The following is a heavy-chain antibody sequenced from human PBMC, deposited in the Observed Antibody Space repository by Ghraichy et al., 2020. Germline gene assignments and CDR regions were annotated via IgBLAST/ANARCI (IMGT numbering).Heavy chain of an antibody. V-gene: IGHV3-23*01. D-gene: IGHD4-23*01. J-gene: IGHJ4*02. Sequence: GGSLRLSCAASGFTFSSYAMSWVRQAPGKGLEWVSAISGSGSSAYYADSVKGRFTISRDNFKNTLYLQMDSLRAEDTAVYYCAKDLGGNSGLGMEVYYFDYWGQGTLVTVSS. CDR3: AKDLGGNSGLGMEVYYFDY. CDR1: GFTFSSYA. CDR2: ISGSGSSA.